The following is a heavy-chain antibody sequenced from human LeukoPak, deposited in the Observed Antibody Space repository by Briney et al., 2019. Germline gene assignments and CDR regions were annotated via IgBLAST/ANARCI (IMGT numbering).Heavy chain of an antibody. CDR3: ATLYGGSTDN. J-gene: IGHJ4*02. D-gene: IGHD5-12*01. CDR2: IKPDGSSM. CDR1: GFPFKSYW. Sequence: GALGLSLGGSGFPFKSYWVDLVRPAPGKGVVWVSRIKPDGSSMSYADSVQGRFTISRDNAKNTLYLQMNSLRAEDTAVYYCATLYGGSTDNWGQGTLVTVSS. V-gene: IGHV3-74*01.